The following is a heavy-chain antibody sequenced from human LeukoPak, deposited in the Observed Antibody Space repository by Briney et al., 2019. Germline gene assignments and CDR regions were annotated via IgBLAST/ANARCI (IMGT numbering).Heavy chain of an antibody. J-gene: IGHJ4*02. CDR2: SYYSGST. Sequence: SETLSLTCTVSGGSIGRSSYYWAWIRQPPGKGLEWIGNSYYSGSTNYNPSLKSRVTISVDMSKNQFSLKLSSVTAADTAFYYCARVAAKTVDYWGQGTLVTVSS. D-gene: IGHD2-15*01. CDR3: ARVAAKTVDY. V-gene: IGHV4-39*07. CDR1: GGSIGRSSYY.